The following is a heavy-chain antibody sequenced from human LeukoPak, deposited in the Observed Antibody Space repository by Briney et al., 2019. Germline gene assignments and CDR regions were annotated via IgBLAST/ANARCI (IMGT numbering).Heavy chain of an antibody. V-gene: IGHV4-39*07. CDR3: ARLHPTVVITNWALFDY. CDR2: IYYSGST. J-gene: IGHJ4*02. D-gene: IGHD3-22*01. Sequence: SETLSLTCTVSGGSISSSSYYWGWIRQPPGKGLEWIGSIYYSGSTYYNPSLKSRVTISVDTSKNQFSLKLSSVTAADTAVYYCARLHPTVVITNWALFDYWGQGTLVTVSS. CDR1: GGSISSSSYY.